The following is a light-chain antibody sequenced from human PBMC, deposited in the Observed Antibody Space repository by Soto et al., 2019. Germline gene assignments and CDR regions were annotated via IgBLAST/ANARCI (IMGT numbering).Light chain of an antibody. CDR2: EAS. J-gene: IGLJ7*01. Sequence: QSALTQPASVSGSPGQSITISCTGSSSDIGGYNLVSWYQQYPGKAPKLMIYEASKWPSGVSDRFSGSRSGNTASLTISALQPEDEADYSCYSFAGSATFVFGGGTQLTVL. CDR1: SSDIGGYNL. CDR3: YSFAGSATFV. V-gene: IGLV2-23*02.